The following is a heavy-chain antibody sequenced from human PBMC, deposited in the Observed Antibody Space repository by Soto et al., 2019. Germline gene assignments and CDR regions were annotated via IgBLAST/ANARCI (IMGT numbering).Heavy chain of an antibody. D-gene: IGHD3-3*01. CDR1: GFTFSSYA. J-gene: IGHJ6*02. CDR2: ISYDGSNK. CDR3: ARDLSPYYDFWSGKEPKQYYYYGMDV. Sequence: GGSLRLSCAASGFTFSSYAMHWVRQAPGKGLEWVAVISYDGSNKYYADSVKGRFTISRDNSKNTLYLQMNSLRAEDTAVYYCARDLSPYYDFWSGKEPKQYYYYGMDVWGQGTTVTVSS. V-gene: IGHV3-30-3*01.